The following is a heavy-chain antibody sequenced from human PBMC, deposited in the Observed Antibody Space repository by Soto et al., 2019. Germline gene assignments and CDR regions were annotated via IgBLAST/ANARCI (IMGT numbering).Heavy chain of an antibody. CDR1: VLTFSSYG. Sequence: GGSRTLSSAAAVLTFSSYGMHWVRQAPGKGLEWVAVISYEGSNKYYADSVKGRFTISRDNSKNTLYLQMNSLRAEDTAVYYCAKDLIVGATDVYYYYYAMAVWGQGTTVTVSS. D-gene: IGHD1-26*01. V-gene: IGHV3-30*18. CDR3: AKDLIVGATDVYYYYYAMAV. J-gene: IGHJ6*02. CDR2: ISYEGSNK.